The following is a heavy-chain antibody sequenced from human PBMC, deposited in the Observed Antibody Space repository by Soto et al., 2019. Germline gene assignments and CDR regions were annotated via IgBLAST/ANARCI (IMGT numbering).Heavy chain of an antibody. CDR3: ARGGDYYYGLDV. D-gene: IGHD3-16*01. V-gene: IGHV1-18*01. Sequence: ASLKVSCQASGYTFTRYGVSWVRQAPVQGLEWMGWISAFNGQTNYIQKVQGRVTLTTEASTSTAYMELRSLRSDDTAVYYCARGGDYYYGLDVWGQGTTVTVSS. CDR2: ISAFNGQT. CDR1: GYTFTRYG. J-gene: IGHJ6*02.